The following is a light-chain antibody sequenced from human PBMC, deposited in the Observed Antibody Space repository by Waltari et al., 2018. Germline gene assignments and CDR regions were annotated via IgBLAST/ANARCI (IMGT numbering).Light chain of an antibody. CDR3: QAADNSGTLNWV. CDR2: KDS. V-gene: IGLV3-25*03. Sequence: SFELTQPPSVSVSPGQTARITCSADALAKQYAYWYQQKAGQAPLGVIYKDSERPSGIPERFSGSSSGTTVTLTISGVQAEDEADYYCQAADNSGTLNWVFGGGTKLTVL. J-gene: IGLJ3*02. CDR1: ALAKQY.